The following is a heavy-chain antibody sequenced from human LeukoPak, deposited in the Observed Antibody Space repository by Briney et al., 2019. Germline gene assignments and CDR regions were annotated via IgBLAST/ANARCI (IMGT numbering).Heavy chain of an antibody. CDR2: ISWNSGSI. D-gene: IGHD3-3*01. J-gene: IGHJ4*02. CDR1: GFTFDDYA. CDR3: AKAPNYDFWSGYYYFDY. Sequence: PGGSLRLSCAASGFTFDDYAMHWVRQAPGKGLEWVSGISWNSGSIGYADSVKGRFTISRDNAKSSLYLQMNSLGAEDTALYYCAKAPNYDFWSGYYYFDYWGQGTLVTVSS. V-gene: IGHV3-9*01.